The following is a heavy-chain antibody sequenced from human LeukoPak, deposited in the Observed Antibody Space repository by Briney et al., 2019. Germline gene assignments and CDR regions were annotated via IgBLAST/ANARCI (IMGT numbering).Heavy chain of an antibody. V-gene: IGHV3-13*01. J-gene: IGHJ6*02. CDR1: GFTFSTYD. D-gene: IGHD7-27*01. CDR3: IRIRTGEHQYGMDV. Sequence: QAGGSLRLSCAASGFTFSTYDMHWVRQATGKGLEWVSAIDTVGNTHYAGSVKGRFTISRENAWNSLYLQMDSLRDGDTAVYYCIRIRTGEHQYGMDVWGQGTTVTVSS. CDR2: IDTVGNT.